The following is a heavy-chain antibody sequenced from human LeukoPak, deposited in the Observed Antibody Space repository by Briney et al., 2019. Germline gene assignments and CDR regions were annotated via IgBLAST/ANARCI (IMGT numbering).Heavy chain of an antibody. CDR3: ATSDTVSTYNWFDP. Sequence: PSETLSLTCNVSGGSISSNTYFWGWIRRPPGMGREWLGSTGCSGSTYYNSSLKSRVNISVDTSNNQFSLHLTSLTAADTAVYYCATSDTVSTYNWFDPWGLGTLVTVS. J-gene: IGHJ5*02. D-gene: IGHD5/OR15-5a*01. CDR2: TGCSGST. V-gene: IGHV4-39*01. CDR1: GGSISSNTYF.